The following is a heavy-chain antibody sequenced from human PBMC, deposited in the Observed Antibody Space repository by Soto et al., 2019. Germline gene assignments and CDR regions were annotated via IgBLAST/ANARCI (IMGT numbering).Heavy chain of an antibody. V-gene: IGHV1-69*13. CDR1: GGTFSSYA. Sequence: ASVKVSCKASGGTFSSYAISWVRQAPGQGLEWMGGIIPIFGTANYAQKFQGRVTITADGSTSTAYMELSSLRSEDTAVYYCAREPGYSFPRGVVVVAATKYNWFDPWGQGTLVTVSS. CDR3: AREPGYSFPRGVVVVAATKYNWFDP. D-gene: IGHD2-15*01. CDR2: IIPIFGTA. J-gene: IGHJ5*02.